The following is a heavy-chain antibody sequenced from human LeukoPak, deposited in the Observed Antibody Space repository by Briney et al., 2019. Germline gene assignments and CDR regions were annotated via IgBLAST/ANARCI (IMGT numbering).Heavy chain of an antibody. CDR1: GGSISGYY. D-gene: IGHD3-10*01. V-gene: IGHV4-34*01. CDR3: ARSDGYGLVDI. J-gene: IGHJ3*02. CDR2: IYSSGST. Sequence: SETLSLTCAVYGGSISGYYWSWIRQPPGKGLEWNGSIYSSGSTYYNSSLQSRVIIIIDTPKNHFSLTLSSVTAADTAVYYCARSDGYGLVDIWGQGTMVTVSS.